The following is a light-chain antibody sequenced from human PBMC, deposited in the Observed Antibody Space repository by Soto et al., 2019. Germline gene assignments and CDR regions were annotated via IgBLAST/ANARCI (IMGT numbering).Light chain of an antibody. CDR1: QSVSSSY. CDR2: GAS. J-gene: IGKJ2*01. CDR3: HQDGSSLGT. Sequence: EIVLTQSPGTLSLSPGERATLSCRASQSVSSSYLAWYQQKPGQAPRLLIYGASSRATGIPDRFSGSGSGTDFTLTISRLEPEDFAVYYCHQDGSSLGTFGQGTKLESK. V-gene: IGKV3-20*01.